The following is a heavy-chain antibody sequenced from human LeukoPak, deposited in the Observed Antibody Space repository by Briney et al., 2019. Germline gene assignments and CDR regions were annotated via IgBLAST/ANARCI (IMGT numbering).Heavy chain of an antibody. D-gene: IGHD6-19*01. Sequence: ASVKVSCKASGYTFTGYYMHWVRQAPGQGLEWMGWINPNSGGTNYAQKFQGRVTMTRDTSISTAYMELSRLRSDDTAVYYCARDKAPSGWHKRWWFDPWGQGTLVTVPS. CDR1: GYTFTGYY. J-gene: IGHJ5*02. CDR2: INPNSGGT. CDR3: ARDKAPSGWHKRWWFDP. V-gene: IGHV1-2*02.